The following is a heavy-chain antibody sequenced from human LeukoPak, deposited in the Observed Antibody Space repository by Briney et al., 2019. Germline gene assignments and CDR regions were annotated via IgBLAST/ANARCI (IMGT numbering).Heavy chain of an antibody. CDR1: GYSFTSYW. CDR3: ASSSGYSYGHGNPYYFDY. J-gene: IGHJ4*02. V-gene: IGHV5-51*01. CDR2: IYPADSDT. D-gene: IGHD5-18*01. Sequence: GESLKMTWTDTGYSFTSYWKCSVRKMPGKGLEWMGIIYPADSDTRYSPSFQGQVTISVDKSISTAYLQWSSLKASDTVMYDCASSSGYSYGHGNPYYFDYWGQGTLVTVSS.